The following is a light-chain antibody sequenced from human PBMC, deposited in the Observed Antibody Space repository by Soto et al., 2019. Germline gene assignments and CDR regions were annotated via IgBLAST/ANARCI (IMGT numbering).Light chain of an antibody. CDR3: CSFARSTTFYV. Sequence: QSALTQPASVSGSPGQSITISCSGTSSDVGSSNLVSWYQQHPGKAPKLIIFEGDRRPSGVSGRFSGSKSGNTASLTISGLQDEDEADYYCCSFARSTTFYVFGTGTKLTVL. J-gene: IGLJ1*01. CDR2: EGD. CDR1: SSDVGSSNL. V-gene: IGLV2-23*01.